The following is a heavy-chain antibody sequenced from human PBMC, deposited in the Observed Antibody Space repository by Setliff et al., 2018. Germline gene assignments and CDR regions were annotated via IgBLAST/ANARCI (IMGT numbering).Heavy chain of an antibody. Sequence: SETLSLTCTVSGGSISHHYWSWIRQPPGKGLEWVGYMYNGGNTNYNPSLRRRVAISVDKSKNQFSLKLSSVTAADTAVYYCARALLWFGEGMDVWGKGTKVTVSS. J-gene: IGHJ6*03. D-gene: IGHD3-10*01. CDR1: GGSISHHY. CDR2: MYNGGNT. CDR3: ARALLWFGEGMDV. V-gene: IGHV4-59*11.